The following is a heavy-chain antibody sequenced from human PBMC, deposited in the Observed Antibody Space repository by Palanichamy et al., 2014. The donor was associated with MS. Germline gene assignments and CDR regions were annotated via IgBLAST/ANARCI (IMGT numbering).Heavy chain of an antibody. CDR1: WVLQWLL. Sequence: QVRLQQWGAGLLKPSGDPVPHLRCLWWVLQWLLLELGPPAPRKGLEWIGKINHSGDTNYNPSLKSRVTMSVDTSKNQFSLKLSSVTAADTAVYYCASLYGVTSEGSFVDSWGQGTLVTVSS. CDR3: ASLYGVTSEGSFVDS. J-gene: IGHJ4*02. V-gene: IGHV4-34*01. D-gene: IGHD4-23*01. CDR2: INHSGDT.